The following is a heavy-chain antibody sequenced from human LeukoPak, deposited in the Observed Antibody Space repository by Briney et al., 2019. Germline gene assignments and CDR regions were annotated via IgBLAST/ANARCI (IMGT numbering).Heavy chain of an antibody. V-gene: IGHV3-30*02. CDR3: AKRIQSAMATGY. D-gene: IGHD5-18*01. J-gene: IGHJ4*02. Sequence: GGSLRLSCAASGFTFSSYGMHWVRQAPGKGLDWVAFVRFDGSNEYYADSVKGRFTISRDNSKNTLYLQMNSLRAEDTAVYYCAKRIQSAMATGYWGQGTLVTVSS. CDR2: VRFDGSNE. CDR1: GFTFSSYG.